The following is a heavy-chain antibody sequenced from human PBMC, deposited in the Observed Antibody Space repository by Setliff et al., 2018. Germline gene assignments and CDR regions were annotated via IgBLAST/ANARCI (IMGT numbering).Heavy chain of an antibody. CDR3: ERGGGGYHSDF. CDR2: INHDGNP. V-gene: IGHV4-4*02. Sequence: SETLSLTCAVSGVSINSLTWWSWVRQPPGKGLEWIGEINHDGNPIYNPSAVHYTPSLKSRVRISVDKSKNQFSLKWTYGTAADTAVYYWERGGGGYHSDFWGPGILVTVSS. J-gene: IGHJ4*02. CDR1: GVSINSLTW. D-gene: IGHD1-1*01.